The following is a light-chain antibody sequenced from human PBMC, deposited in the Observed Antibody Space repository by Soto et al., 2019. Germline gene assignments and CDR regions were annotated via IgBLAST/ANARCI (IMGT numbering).Light chain of an antibody. Sequence: DIQMTQSPSSLSASVRDRVTITCLASQTISTYLNWYQQKPGKAPKLLISAASSLQSGVPSRFSGSGSGTDFTLTISSLQPEDFATYYCQQSFGTPRTFGQGTRWISN. J-gene: IGKJ1*01. V-gene: IGKV1-39*01. CDR3: QQSFGTPRT. CDR2: AAS. CDR1: QTISTY.